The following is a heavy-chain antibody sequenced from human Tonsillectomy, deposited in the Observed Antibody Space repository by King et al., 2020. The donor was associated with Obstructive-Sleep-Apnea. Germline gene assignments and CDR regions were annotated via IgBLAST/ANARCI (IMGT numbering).Heavy chain of an antibody. V-gene: IGHV4-39*07. CDR3: ARSGEQNDAFDI. Sequence: QLQESGPGLVKPSETLSLTCTVSGGSISSSSYYWGWIRQPPGKGLEWIWSMYYSGSTYYNPSLKSRVTISVDTSKNHLSLRLRSVTAADTAVYYCARSGEQNDAFDIWGQGTMVTVSS. CDR1: GGSISSSSYY. CDR2: MYYSGST. J-gene: IGHJ3*02. D-gene: IGHD3-10*01.